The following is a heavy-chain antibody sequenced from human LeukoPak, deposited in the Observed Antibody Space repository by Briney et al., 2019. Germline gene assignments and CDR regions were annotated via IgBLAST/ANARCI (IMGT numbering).Heavy chain of an antibody. CDR1: GFTFSSYA. CDR2: ISGSGGST. J-gene: IGHJ4*02. CDR3: AKGRFDSSGPYYFDY. D-gene: IGHD3-22*01. V-gene: IGHV3-23*01. Sequence: GGSLRLSCAASGFTFSSYAMNWVRQAPGKGLEWVSAISGSGGSTYYADSVKGRFTISRDNSKNTLYLQMNSLRAEDTAVYYCAKGRFDSSGPYYFDYWGQGTLVTVSS.